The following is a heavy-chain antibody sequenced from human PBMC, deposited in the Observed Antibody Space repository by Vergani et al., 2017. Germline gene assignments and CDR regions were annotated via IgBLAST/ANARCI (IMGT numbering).Heavy chain of an antibody. CDR2: LYASGST. D-gene: IGHD6-6*01. J-gene: IGHJ5*02. CDR3: ARQLNHIRLQLRWFDP. Sequence: QVQLQESGPGLVKPSETLSLICDVFDFISNGHYWGWIRQSPAKGLEWIGILYASGSTYYNPSLKSQVTISVDTSKNQFSLKLSYVTAADTAVYYCARQLNHIRLQLRWFDPWGQGILVTVSS. CDR1: DFISNGHY. V-gene: IGHV4-38-2*01.